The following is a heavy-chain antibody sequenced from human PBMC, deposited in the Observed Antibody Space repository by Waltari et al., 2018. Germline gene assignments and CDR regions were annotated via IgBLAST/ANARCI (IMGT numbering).Heavy chain of an antibody. J-gene: IGHJ4*02. D-gene: IGHD3-9*01. CDR2: IGSSGANT. CDR3: VKDRPDWPIDY. Sequence: EVQLLESGGGLVQPGGSLRLSCQAYGFPFRSFSMSWVRQAPGKGLEWVSSIGSSGANTYYANSVKGRFTVSRDNSKNTVYLQINSLRAEDTATYYCVKDRPDWPIDYWGQGTLVTVSS. V-gene: IGHV3-23*01. CDR1: GFPFRSFS.